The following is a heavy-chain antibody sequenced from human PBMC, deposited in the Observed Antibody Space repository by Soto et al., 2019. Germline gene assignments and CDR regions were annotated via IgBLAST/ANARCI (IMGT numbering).Heavy chain of an antibody. CDR3: ARDRGIGDSSSLEMDG. CDR2: INPNSGGT. J-gene: IGHJ6*02. CDR1: GYTFTGYY. D-gene: IGHD6-13*01. Sequence: QVQLVQSGAEVKKTGASVKVSCKASGYTFTGYYMHWVRQAPGQGREWMGWINPNSGGTNYAQKFQGWDSMTRDASSSTAYMELSRLRSDDTDVYYCARDRGIGDSSSLEMDGWGQGATVTVSS. V-gene: IGHV1-2*04.